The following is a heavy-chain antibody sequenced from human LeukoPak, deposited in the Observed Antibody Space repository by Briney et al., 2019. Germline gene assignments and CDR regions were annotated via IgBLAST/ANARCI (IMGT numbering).Heavy chain of an antibody. Sequence: PGGSLRLSCVASGFXFSTYAIIWVRQAPGKGLEWVSAISGNGGTTYYADSVKGRFTISRDNSKNTLCLQMNSLRADDTAVYYCAKDRGYWGQGTLVTVSS. CDR2: ISGNGGTT. V-gene: IGHV3-23*01. CDR3: AKDRGY. CDR1: GFXFSTYA. J-gene: IGHJ4*02.